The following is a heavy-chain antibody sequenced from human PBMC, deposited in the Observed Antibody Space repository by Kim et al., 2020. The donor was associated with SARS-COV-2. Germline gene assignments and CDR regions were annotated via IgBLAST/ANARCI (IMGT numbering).Heavy chain of an antibody. CDR2: ISAYNGNT. CDR3: ARVEEPLYSSSWYVDY. Sequence: ASVKVSCKASGYTFTSYGISWVRQAPGQGLEWMGWISAYNGNTNYAQKLQGRVTMTTDTSTSTAYMELRSLRSDDTAVYYCARVEEPLYSSSWYVDYWGQGTLVTVSS. J-gene: IGHJ4*02. D-gene: IGHD6-13*01. V-gene: IGHV1-18*01. CDR1: GYTFTSYG.